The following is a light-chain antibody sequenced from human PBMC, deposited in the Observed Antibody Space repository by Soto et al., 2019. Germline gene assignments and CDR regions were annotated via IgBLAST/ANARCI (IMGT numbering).Light chain of an antibody. CDR1: SSDVGSYNL. CDR3: CSYAGSSTYV. CDR2: EGS. Sequence: ALTQPASVSGSPGQSITLSCTGTSSDVGSYNLVSWYQQHPGKAPKLMIYEGSKRPSGVSNRFSGSKSGNTASLTISGLQAEDEADYYCCSYAGSSTYVFGTGTKLTVL. V-gene: IGLV2-23*01. J-gene: IGLJ1*01.